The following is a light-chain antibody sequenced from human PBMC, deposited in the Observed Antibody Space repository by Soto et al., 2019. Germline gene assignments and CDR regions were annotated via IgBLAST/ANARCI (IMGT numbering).Light chain of an antibody. V-gene: IGKV3-20*01. CDR1: QSVSSKY. Sequence: DIVLTQSPGTLSLSPGERATLSCRASQSVSSKYLAWYQQKPGQHPRVLIYGTSIRATGIPERFSGGGSGTDFNLTITRLESEDFAVYYCQQYGSSLFTFGPGTKLDF. CDR3: QQYGSSLFT. CDR2: GTS. J-gene: IGKJ3*01.